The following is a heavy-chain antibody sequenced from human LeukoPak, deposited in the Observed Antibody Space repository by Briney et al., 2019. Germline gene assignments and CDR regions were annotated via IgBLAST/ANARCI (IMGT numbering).Heavy chain of an antibody. CDR3: AREVVRGYGMEV. V-gene: IGHV3-48*03. CDR1: GVTFFGYE. J-gene: IGHJ6*01. D-gene: IGHD3-10*02. Sequence: GGSLRLSCAASGVTFFGYEMYWVRQAPGKGLEWISYISSSASTKYYADSGKGRFTISRENAKSSLYLQMNGLRADDTAVYYCAREVVRGYGMEVWGEGPGVTVSS. CDR2: ISSSASTK.